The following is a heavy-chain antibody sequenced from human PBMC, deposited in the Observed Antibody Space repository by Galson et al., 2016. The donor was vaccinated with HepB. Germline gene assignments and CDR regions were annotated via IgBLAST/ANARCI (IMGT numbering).Heavy chain of an antibody. CDR3: ARVGYNYVPLDS. Sequence: SLRLSCAASGFTLSSYAMSWVRQAPGKGLQWVTSISGTGGTTYYADSVKGRFTISRDNSKSTMYLQMNGLRAEDTALYYCARVGYNYVPLDSWGQGALVIVSS. CDR1: GFTLSSYA. D-gene: IGHD5-24*01. V-gene: IGHV3-23*01. J-gene: IGHJ4*02. CDR2: ISGTGGTT.